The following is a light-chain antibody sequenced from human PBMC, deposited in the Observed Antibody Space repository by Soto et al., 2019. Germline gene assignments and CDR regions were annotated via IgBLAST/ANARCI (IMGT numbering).Light chain of an antibody. Sequence: QSALTQPASVSGSPGQAITISCTGTSSDVGGYNYVSWYQQHPGKAPKLMIYDVSNRPSGISNRFSGSKSGNTASLTIFGLPAEDEADYYCTSYTSSSTVLFGGGTKLTVL. V-gene: IGLV2-14*01. CDR2: DVS. CDR3: TSYTSSSTVL. CDR1: SSDVGGYNY. J-gene: IGLJ3*02.